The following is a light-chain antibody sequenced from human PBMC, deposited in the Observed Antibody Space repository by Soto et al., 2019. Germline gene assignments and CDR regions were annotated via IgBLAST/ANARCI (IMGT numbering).Light chain of an antibody. J-gene: IGKJ5*01. CDR3: KQYGSSLIT. Sequence: EIVMTQSPATLSVSPGERATLSCRASQSVSSSYLAWYQQKPGQAPRLLIYGASSRATGIPDRFSGSGSGTDFTLTIRRLEPEDFAVYYCKQYGSSLITFGQGTRLEIK. CDR2: GAS. CDR1: QSVSSSY. V-gene: IGKV3-20*01.